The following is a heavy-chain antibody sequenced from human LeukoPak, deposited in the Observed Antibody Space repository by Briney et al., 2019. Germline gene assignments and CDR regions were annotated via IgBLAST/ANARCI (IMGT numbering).Heavy chain of an antibody. D-gene: IGHD3-22*01. J-gene: IGHJ5*02. V-gene: IGHV4-34*01. CDR2: INHSGST. CDR3: AGQRPLYYYDSSGYFP. Sequence: SETVSLTCAVYGGSFSGYYWSWIRQPPGKGLEGIGEINHSGSTNYNPSLKSRVTISVDTSKNQFSLKLGPVTAADTAVYYCAGQRPLYYYDSSGYFPWGQGTLVTASS. CDR1: GGSFSGYY.